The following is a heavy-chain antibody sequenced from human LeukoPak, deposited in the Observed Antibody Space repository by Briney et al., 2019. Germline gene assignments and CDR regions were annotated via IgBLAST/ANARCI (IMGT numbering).Heavy chain of an antibody. D-gene: IGHD3-16*01. CDR1: GFTFSSYA. CDR2: ISPSGGIT. CDR3: AKDDAWGRYKD. J-gene: IGHJ1*01. Sequence: GGSLRLSCAASGFTFSSYAMSWVRQAPGKGLEWVSGISPSGGITYYTDSVKGRFTISRDNSKNTVSLQMNSLRGDDTAVYYCAKDDAWGRYKDWGQGTLVTVSS. V-gene: IGHV3-23*01.